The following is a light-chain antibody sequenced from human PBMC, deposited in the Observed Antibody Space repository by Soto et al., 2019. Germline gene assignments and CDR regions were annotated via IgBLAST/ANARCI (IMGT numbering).Light chain of an antibody. CDR1: SSDDGGYNY. V-gene: IGLV2-8*01. CDR3: SSYAGSSNV. CDR2: EVN. Sequence: QSVLTQPPSASGSPGQSVAISCTGTSSDDGGYNYVSCYQQHPGKAPKLMIYEVNKRPSGVPDRFSGSKSGNTASLTVSGLQAEDEADYYCSSYAGSSNVFGTGTKVTVL. J-gene: IGLJ1*01.